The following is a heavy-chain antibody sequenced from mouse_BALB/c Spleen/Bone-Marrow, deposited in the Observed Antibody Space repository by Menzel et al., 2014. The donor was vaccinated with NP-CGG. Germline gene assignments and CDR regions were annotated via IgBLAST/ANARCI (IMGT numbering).Heavy chain of an antibody. CDR1: GFDFSRCW. CDR3: ARPRIYYYGSSYLWYFDV. J-gene: IGHJ1*01. Sequence: DVMLVESGGGLVQPGGSLKLSCAASGFDFSRCWMSWVRQAPGKGLEWIGEINPDSSTINYTPSLKDKFIISRDNAKNTLYLQMSKVRSEDTALYYCARPRIYYYGSSYLWYFDVWGAGTTVTVSS. V-gene: IGHV4-1*02. CDR2: INPDSSTI. D-gene: IGHD1-1*01.